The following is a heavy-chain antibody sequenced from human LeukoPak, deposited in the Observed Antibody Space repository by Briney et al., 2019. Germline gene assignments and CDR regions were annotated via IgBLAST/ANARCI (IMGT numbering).Heavy chain of an antibody. CDR2: IHPGRGDT. CDR1: GYTFTDHY. CDR3: ARDHNWGPDY. V-gene: IGHV1-2*02. D-gene: IGHD7-27*01. Sequence: ASVKVSCKALGYTFTDHYFHWLRQAPGQGLEWMGWIHPGRGDTNYAQKFQGRVSLTRDTSISTAYMELSRLTSDDTAVYYCARDHNWGPDYWGQGTLVSVPS. J-gene: IGHJ4*02.